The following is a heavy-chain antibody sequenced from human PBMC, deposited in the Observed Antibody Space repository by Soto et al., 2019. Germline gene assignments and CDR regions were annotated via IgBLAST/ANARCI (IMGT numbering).Heavy chain of an antibody. J-gene: IGHJ4*02. D-gene: IGHD5-18*01. V-gene: IGHV4-31*03. Sequence: SGTLSLTCTVSGGSISSGGYYWSWIRQHPGKGLEWIGYIYYSGSTYYNPSLKSRVTISVDTSKNQFSLKLSSVTAADTAVYCCARVSELIRGYSYGFDYWGQGTLVT. CDR2: IYYSGST. CDR3: ARVSELIRGYSYGFDY. CDR1: GGSISSGGYY.